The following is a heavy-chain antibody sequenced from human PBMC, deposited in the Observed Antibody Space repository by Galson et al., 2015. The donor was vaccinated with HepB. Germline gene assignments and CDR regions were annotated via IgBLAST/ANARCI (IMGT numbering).Heavy chain of an antibody. CDR3: AKGVNNWSRNWFGP. CDR1: GFTFSSYG. Sequence: SLRLSCAASGFTFSSYGMSWVRQAPGKGLEWVSGISGGGMSTSYAESVRGRFTISRNNSRNTLYVQMNSLRAEDTAVYYCAKGVNNWSRNWFGPWGQGTLVTVSS. CDR2: ISGGGMST. D-gene: IGHD1-20*01. V-gene: IGHV3-23*01. J-gene: IGHJ5*02.